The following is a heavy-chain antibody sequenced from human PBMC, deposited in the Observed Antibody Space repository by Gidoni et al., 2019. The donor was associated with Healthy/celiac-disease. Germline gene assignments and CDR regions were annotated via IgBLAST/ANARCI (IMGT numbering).Heavy chain of an antibody. J-gene: IGHJ4*02. CDR1: GGSFSGYY. V-gene: IGHV4-34*01. Sequence: QVQLQQWGTGLLKPSETMSLTCAVYGGSFSGYYWRWSRQPPGKGLEWIGEINHSGSTNYNPSLKSRVTISVDTSKNQFSLKLSSVTAADTAVYYCAIGGSCYSCFDYWGQGTLVTVSS. D-gene: IGHD2-15*01. CDR2: INHSGST. CDR3: AIGGSCYSCFDY.